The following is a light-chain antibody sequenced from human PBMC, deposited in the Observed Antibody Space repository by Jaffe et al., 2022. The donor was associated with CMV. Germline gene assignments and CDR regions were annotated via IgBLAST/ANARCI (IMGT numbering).Light chain of an antibody. J-gene: IGLJ3*02. CDR3: QVWDINSDHWV. CDR1: NIGSKT. CDR2: YDT. Sequence: SYVLTQPPSVSVAPGETATITCGGGNIGSKTVHWYQQKPGLAPVVVIYYDTDRPSGIPDRFSGSNSGNTATLTISRVEAEDEADYYCQVWDINSDHWVFGGGTKLTVL. V-gene: IGLV3-21*04.